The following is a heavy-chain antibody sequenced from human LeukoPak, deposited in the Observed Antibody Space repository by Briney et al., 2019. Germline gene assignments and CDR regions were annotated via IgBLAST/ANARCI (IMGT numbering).Heavy chain of an antibody. J-gene: IGHJ6*03. CDR2: ISYDGSNK. Sequence: LPGGSLRLSCAASGFTFSSYGMHWARQAPGKGLEWVAVISYDGSNKYYADSVKGRFTISRDNSKNTLYLQMNSLRAEDTAVYYCAKEGSSSFYYYYYMDVWGKGTTVTVSS. CDR3: AKEGSSSFYYYYYMDV. D-gene: IGHD6-6*01. V-gene: IGHV3-30*18. CDR1: GFTFSSYG.